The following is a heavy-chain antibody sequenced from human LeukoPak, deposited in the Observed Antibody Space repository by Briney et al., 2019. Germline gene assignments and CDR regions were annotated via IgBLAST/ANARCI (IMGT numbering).Heavy chain of an antibody. CDR2: FYSGSGT. V-gene: IGHV3-53*01. Sequence: GGSLRLSCAASGFTVSSNYVTWVRQAPGKGLEWVSVFYSGSGTYYAHSVKGRFTISRDSSKNTLYLQMNSLRAEDTAVYYCARITRSAGPNYYMDVWGKGTTVTVSS. J-gene: IGHJ6*03. CDR1: GFTVSSNY. CDR3: ARITRSAGPNYYMDV. D-gene: IGHD2-2*01.